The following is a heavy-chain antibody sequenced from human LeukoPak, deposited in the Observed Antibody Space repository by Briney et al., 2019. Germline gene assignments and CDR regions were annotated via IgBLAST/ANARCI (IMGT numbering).Heavy chain of an antibody. V-gene: IGHV4-59*08. Sequence: SETLSLTCTVSGASISTYYWSWIRQPPGKGLEWIGYIYYSGGTNYNPSLKSRVTISVDTSKNQFSLKLSSVTAADTAVYYCARTSNWFDPWGQGTLVTVSS. CDR1: GASISTYY. CDR2: IYYSGGT. J-gene: IGHJ5*02. CDR3: ARTSNWFDP.